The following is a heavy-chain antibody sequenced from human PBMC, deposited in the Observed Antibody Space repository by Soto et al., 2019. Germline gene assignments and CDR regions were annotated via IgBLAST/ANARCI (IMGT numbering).Heavy chain of an antibody. CDR3: ARDSDYVGDYYGMDV. Sequence: GGSLRLSCAASGFTFSDYYMSWIRQAPGKGLEWVSYISSSSGYTNYADSVKGRFTISRDNAKNSLYLQMNSLRAEDTAVYYCARDSDYVGDYYGMDVWGQGTTVTVSS. V-gene: IGHV3-11*06. CDR2: ISSSSGYT. D-gene: IGHD3-10*02. CDR1: GFTFSDYY. J-gene: IGHJ6*02.